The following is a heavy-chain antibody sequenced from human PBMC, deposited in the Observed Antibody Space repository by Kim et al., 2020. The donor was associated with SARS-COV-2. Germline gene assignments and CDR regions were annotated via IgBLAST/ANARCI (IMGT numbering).Heavy chain of an antibody. Sequence: SNPSLKSRVTISVDTSKNQFSLKLSSVTAADTAVYYCARSGIAAAGPFDYWGQGTLVTVSS. V-gene: IGHV4-4*09. D-gene: IGHD6-13*01. J-gene: IGHJ4*02. CDR3: ARSGIAAAGPFDY.